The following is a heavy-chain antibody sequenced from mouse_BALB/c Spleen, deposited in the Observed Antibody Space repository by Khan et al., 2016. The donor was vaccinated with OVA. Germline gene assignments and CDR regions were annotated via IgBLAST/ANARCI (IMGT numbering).Heavy chain of an antibody. D-gene: IGHD2-3*01. Sequence: EVELVESGGDLVKSGGSLKLSCAASGLTISSSGMSWVRQSPDKRLEWVAAISSGGSYTYYPHSFKGRFTISRDNSKNTLYLQMSSLKSEDTAMYNCAGHAGYYGGTATRNWGQGTSVTVSS. V-gene: IGHV5-6*01. CDR1: GLTISSSG. J-gene: IGHJ4*01. CDR2: ISSGGSYT. CDR3: AGHAGYYGGTATRN.